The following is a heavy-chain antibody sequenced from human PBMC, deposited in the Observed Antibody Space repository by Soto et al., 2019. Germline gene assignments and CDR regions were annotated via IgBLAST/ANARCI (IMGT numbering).Heavy chain of an antibody. CDR2: IKSETDGGTT. D-gene: IGHD2-8*01. CDR1: GFTFSNAW. V-gene: IGHV3-15*01. J-gene: IGHJ4*02. CDR3: SPAVLRIHSFDY. Sequence: GGSLRLSCAASGFTFSNAWMNWVRQAPGKGLEWVGRIKSETDGGTTDYAAPVKGRFTISRDDSRNTLYLQMNSLKTEDTAVYYCSPAVLRIHSFDYWGQGTLVTVSS.